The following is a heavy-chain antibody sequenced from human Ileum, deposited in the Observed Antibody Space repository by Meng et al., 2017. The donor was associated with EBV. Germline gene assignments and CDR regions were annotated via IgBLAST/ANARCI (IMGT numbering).Heavy chain of an antibody. CDR1: GDSISSGGYF. CDR2: IYYSGNT. J-gene: IGHJ4*02. CDR3: ARSLTTPYYFDD. D-gene: IGHD2-15*01. Sequence: QLQRQEAGPGLVKPSQTLSLPSTVSGDSISSGGYFCSWIRQPPGKGLEGIVYIYYSGNTYYNPSLKSRVTMSVETSKNQFSLKLSSVIAADTAVDYCARSLTTPYYFDDWGQGTLVTVSS. V-gene: IGHV4-30-4*01.